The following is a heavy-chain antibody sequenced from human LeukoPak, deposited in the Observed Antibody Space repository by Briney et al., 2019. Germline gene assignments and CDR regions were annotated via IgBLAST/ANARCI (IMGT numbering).Heavy chain of an antibody. D-gene: IGHD3-22*01. V-gene: IGHV3-23*01. J-gene: IGHJ6*03. CDR1: GFTFSSYA. Sequence: GGSLRLSCAASGFTFSSYAMSWVRQAPGKGLEWVSAISGSGGTTYYPDSVKGRFTISRDNSKNTLYLQMNSLRAEDTAVYYCAKDLGNYYDSSGFARPGDYYYYYMDVWGKGTAVTVSS. CDR2: ISGSGGTT. CDR3: AKDLGNYYDSSGFARPGDYYYYYMDV.